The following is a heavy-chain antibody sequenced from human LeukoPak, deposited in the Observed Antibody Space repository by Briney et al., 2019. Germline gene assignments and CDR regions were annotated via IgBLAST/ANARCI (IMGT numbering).Heavy chain of an antibody. CDR3: AREGGLRYFDWLSQKPFDY. D-gene: IGHD3-9*01. CDR2: INSDGSST. Sequence: PGGSLRLSCAASGFTFSSYWMHWVRQAPGKGLVWVSRINSDGSSTSYADSVKGRFTISRDNAKNTLYLQMNSLRAEDTAVYYCAREGGLRYFDWLSQKPFDYWGQGTLVTVSS. J-gene: IGHJ4*02. CDR1: GFTFSSYW. V-gene: IGHV3-74*01.